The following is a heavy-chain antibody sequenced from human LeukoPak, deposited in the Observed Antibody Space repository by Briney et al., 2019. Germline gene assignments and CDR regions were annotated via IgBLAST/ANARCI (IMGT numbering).Heavy chain of an antibody. V-gene: IGHV5-51*01. D-gene: IGHD2-8*01. J-gene: IGHJ4*02. CDR2: IYPGDSDT. CDR1: GRTCCSYA. CDR3: ARLVDCTNGVCYRFDY. Sequence: KVSCNASGRTCCSYAISWWREMTGQGGGWWGGIYPGDSDTGYSPSFKGQVTISADKYISTAYLQWSSLKASDTAMYYCARLVDCTNGVCYRFDYWGQRTLVTVSS.